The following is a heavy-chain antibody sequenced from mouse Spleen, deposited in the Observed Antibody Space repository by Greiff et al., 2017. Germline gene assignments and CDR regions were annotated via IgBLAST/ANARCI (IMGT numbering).Heavy chain of an antibody. J-gene: IGHJ4*01. CDR3: ARSDYYAMDY. D-gene: IGHD2-13*01. V-gene: IGHV1-76*01. Sequence: QVQLQQSGTELVRPGASVKLSCKASGYTFTDYYINWVKQRPGQGLEWIARIYPGSGSASYNEQFKGKATLTAEKSSSTAYMQLNSLTSEDSAVYFCARSDYYAMDYWGQGTSVTVSS. CDR1: GYTFTDYY. CDR2: IYPGSGSA.